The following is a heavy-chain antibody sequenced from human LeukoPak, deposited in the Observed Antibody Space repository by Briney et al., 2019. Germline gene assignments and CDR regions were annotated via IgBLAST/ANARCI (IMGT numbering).Heavy chain of an antibody. V-gene: IGHV4-4*02. CDR2: VNLQGST. Sequence: PSETLSLTCGVSGGSITSTNYWTWVRQPPGKGLEWIGEVNLQGSTNYNPSLMGRVAISVDMSENHISLQLTSVTAADTAVYYCARGRISSSYWGQGTLVTVSS. CDR3: ARGRISSSY. CDR1: GGSITSTNY. J-gene: IGHJ4*02. D-gene: IGHD6-13*01.